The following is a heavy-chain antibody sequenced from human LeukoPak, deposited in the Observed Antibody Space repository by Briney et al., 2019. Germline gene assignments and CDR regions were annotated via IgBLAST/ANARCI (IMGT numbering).Heavy chain of an antibody. CDR2: IYSSGTI. Sequence: SDTLSLTCTVSGGAIHSYWSWIRQPAGKGLEWIGRIYSSGTITYNPSLQSRVTMSVDTSKNEFSLKMSSVTAADTAVYYCTRDSGTTGEVKFDPWGQGTLVAVSS. J-gene: IGHJ5*02. V-gene: IGHV4-4*07. CDR1: GGAIHSY. CDR3: TRDSGTTGEVKFDP. D-gene: IGHD3-10*01.